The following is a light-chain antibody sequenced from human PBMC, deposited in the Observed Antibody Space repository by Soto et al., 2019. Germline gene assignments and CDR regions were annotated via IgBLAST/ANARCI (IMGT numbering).Light chain of an antibody. CDR3: QQYGRSPLT. Sequence: GMTQSPGTLSVSPGERVTLSCMSSQRVTTNLAWYQQKPGQVPRLLIYSASARATDVPARFSGSGSGTDFSLTISSLQSEDFGVYYCQQYGRSPLTFGGGTKVDIK. V-gene: IGKV3-15*01. J-gene: IGKJ4*01. CDR2: SAS. CDR1: QRVTTN.